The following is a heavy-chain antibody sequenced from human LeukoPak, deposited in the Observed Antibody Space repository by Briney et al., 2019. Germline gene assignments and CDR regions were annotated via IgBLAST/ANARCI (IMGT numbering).Heavy chain of an antibody. CDR3: ARGVEGDYVWGSYRLDY. J-gene: IGHJ4*02. Sequence: ASVKVSCKASGYTFTGYYMHWVRQAPGQGLEWMGWINPNGGGTNYAQKFQGRVTMTRDTSISTAYMELSRLRSDDTAVYYCARGVEGDYVWGSYRLDYWGQGTLVTVSS. CDR1: GYTFTGYY. V-gene: IGHV1-2*02. CDR2: INPNGGGT. D-gene: IGHD3-16*02.